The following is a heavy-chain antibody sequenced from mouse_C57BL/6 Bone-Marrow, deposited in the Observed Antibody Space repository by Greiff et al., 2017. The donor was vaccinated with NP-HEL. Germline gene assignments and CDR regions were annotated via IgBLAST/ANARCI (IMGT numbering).Heavy chain of an antibody. CDR1: GFNIKDDY. CDR2: IDPENGDT. J-gene: IGHJ2*01. V-gene: IGHV14-4*01. CDR3: TQGSNYVFDY. Sequence: VQLQQSGAELVRPGASVKLSCTASGFNIKDDYMHWVKPRPEQGLEWIGWIDPENGDTEYASKFQGKATITADTSSNTAYLQLSSLTSEDTAVYYCTQGSNYVFDYWGQGTTLTVSS. D-gene: IGHD2-5*01.